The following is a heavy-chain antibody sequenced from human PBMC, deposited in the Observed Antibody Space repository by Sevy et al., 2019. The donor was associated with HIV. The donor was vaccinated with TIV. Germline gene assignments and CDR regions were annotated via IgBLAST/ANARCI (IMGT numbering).Heavy chain of an antibody. CDR2: ISAYNGNT. J-gene: IGHJ4*02. CDR1: GYTFTSYG. Sequence: ASVKVSCKASGYTFTSYGISWVRQAPGQGLEWMGWISAYNGNTNYAQQLQGRVTMTTDTSTSTAYMELRSLRSDDTAVYYCARDGYLGTESYYFDYWGQGTLVTVSS. CDR3: ARDGYLGTESYYFDY. V-gene: IGHV1-18*01. D-gene: IGHD7-27*01.